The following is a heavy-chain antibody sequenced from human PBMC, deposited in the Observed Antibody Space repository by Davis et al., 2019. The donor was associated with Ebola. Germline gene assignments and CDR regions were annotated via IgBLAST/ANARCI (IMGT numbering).Heavy chain of an antibody. V-gene: IGHV3-74*01. CDR2: INPDGSFT. CDR1: GFTFINYW. D-gene: IGHD2-2*01. J-gene: IGHJ4*02. Sequence: PGGSLRLSCAASGFTFINYWIHWVRQVPGKGLVWVSRINPDGSFTDYADSVKGRFSISRDSTSNTLYLQMNGLRAEDTAVYYCARSSYQPDYWGQGTLVTVSS. CDR3: ARSSYQPDY.